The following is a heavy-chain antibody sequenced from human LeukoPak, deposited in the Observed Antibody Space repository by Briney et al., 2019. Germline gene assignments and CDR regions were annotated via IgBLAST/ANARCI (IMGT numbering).Heavy chain of an antibody. CDR3: ARHRADIVVVPAAIDNWFDP. V-gene: IGHV4-34*01. J-gene: IGHJ5*02. D-gene: IGHD2-2*01. CDR2: INHSGST. Sequence: PGGSLRLSCAASGFTFSSYSMNWIRQPPGKGLEWIGEINHSGSTNYNPSLKSRVTISVDTSKNQFSLKLSSVTAAGTAVYYCARHRADIVVVPAAIDNWFDPWGQGTLVTVSS. CDR1: GFTFSSYS.